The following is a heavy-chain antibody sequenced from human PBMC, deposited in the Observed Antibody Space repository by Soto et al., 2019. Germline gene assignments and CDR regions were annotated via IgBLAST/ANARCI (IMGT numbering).Heavy chain of an antibody. J-gene: IGHJ6*02. Sequence: PGGSLRLSGAASGFTLSGSAMHWVRQASGKGLEWVGRIRSKANSYATAYAASVKGRFTISRDDSKNTAYLQMNSLKTEDTAVYYCTGHLGAAAGTPPKDYGMDVWGQGTTVTVSS. CDR1: GFTLSGSA. D-gene: IGHD6-13*01. CDR2: IRSKANSYAT. CDR3: TGHLGAAAGTPPKDYGMDV. V-gene: IGHV3-73*01.